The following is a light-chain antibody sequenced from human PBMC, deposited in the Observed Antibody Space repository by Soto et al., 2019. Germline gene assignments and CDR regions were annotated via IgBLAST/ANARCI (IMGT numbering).Light chain of an antibody. CDR3: QQRSNWPVT. CDR2: DAS. Sequence: EIVLTQSPATLSLSPGERATLSCRASQSVRSYLTWYQQKPGQAPRLLIYDASKRATGIPARFSGSGSGADFTLTISSLEPEDFAVYFCQQRSNWPVTFGRGTKVEIK. CDR1: QSVRSY. V-gene: IGKV3-11*01. J-gene: IGKJ4*01.